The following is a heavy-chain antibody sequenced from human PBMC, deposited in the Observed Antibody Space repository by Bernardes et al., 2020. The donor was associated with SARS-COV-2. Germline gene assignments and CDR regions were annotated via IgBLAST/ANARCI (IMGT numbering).Heavy chain of an antibody. CDR1: GFSLSSHA. CDR3: ARDLFWWSAADY. J-gene: IGHJ4*02. D-gene: IGHD3-16*01. Sequence: GGSLRLSCAASGFSLSSHAMSWVRQAPGKGLEWVSGVGSDGNTHYTDSVRGRFSISRDNSKNILYLQMNSLRGEDTAVYFCARDLFWWSAADYWGQGTLVTV. V-gene: IGHV3-23*01. CDR2: VGSDGNT.